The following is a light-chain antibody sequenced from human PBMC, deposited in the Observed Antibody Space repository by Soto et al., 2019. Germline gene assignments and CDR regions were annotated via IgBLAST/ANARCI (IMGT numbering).Light chain of an antibody. CDR3: QQRGNWPLT. J-gene: IGKJ4*01. V-gene: IGKV3-11*01. CDR2: DAS. Sequence: EIGLTQSPVTLSLSPGERATLSCRASQSVSSYLAWYQQKPGQAPRLLIYDASNRATGIPARFSGIGPGTDFTLTISSLEPEDFAVYYCQQRGNWPLTFGGGTKV. CDR1: QSVSSY.